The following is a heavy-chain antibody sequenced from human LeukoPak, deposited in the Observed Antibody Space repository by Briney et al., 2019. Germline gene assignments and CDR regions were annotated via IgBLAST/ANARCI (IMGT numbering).Heavy chain of an antibody. Sequence: SVKVSCKASGGTFSSSAISWVRQAPGQGLEWMGGIIPIFGTANYAQKFQGRVTITTDESTSTAYMELSSLRSEDTAVYYCARSEITYYDSSRGYTVLSCWGQGTLVTVSS. D-gene: IGHD3-3*01. CDR1: GGTFSSSA. CDR2: IIPIFGTA. V-gene: IGHV1-69*05. CDR3: ARSEITYYDSSRGYTVLSC. J-gene: IGHJ4*02.